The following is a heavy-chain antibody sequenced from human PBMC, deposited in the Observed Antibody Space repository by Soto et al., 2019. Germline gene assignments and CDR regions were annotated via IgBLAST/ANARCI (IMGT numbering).Heavy chain of an antibody. CDR2: TYYRSKWYN. V-gene: IGHV6-1*01. Sequence: SQTLSLTCAISGDSVSSNSAAWNWIRQSPSRGLEWLGRTYYRSKWYNDYAVSVKSRITISPDTSKNQFSLQLNSVTPEDTAVYYCARDKGGKLQLPGYYYGMDVWGQGTTVTVSS. D-gene: IGHD6-13*01. CDR3: ARDKGGKLQLPGYYYGMDV. J-gene: IGHJ6*02. CDR1: GDSVSSNSAA.